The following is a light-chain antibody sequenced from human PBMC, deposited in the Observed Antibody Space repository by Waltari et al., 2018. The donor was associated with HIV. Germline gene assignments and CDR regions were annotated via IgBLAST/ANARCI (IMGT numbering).Light chain of an antibody. CDR2: TDD. CDR3: AAWDDSLDHV. CDR1: SSNLGSNT. V-gene: IGLV1-44*01. Sequence: QSVLTQPPSVSGTPGPRVTISCSGGSSNLGSNTVTWYQHPPGAAPKVLSYTDDTRPSGVPDRFSGSKSGTSASLAISGLQSEDEAVYYCAAWDDSLDHVFGTGTKVSLL. J-gene: IGLJ1*01.